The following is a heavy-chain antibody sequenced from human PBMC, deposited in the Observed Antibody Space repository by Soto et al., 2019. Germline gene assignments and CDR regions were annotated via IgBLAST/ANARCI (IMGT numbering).Heavy chain of an antibody. V-gene: IGHV1-69*13. CDR3: ASATSSGYYEYYFDY. D-gene: IGHD3-22*01. Sequence: RASVKVSCKASGGTFSSYAISWVRQAPGQGLEWMGGIIPIFGTANYAQKFQGRVTITADESTSTAYMELSSLRSEDTAVYYCASATSSGYYEYYFDYWGQGTLVTVSS. CDR1: GGTFSSYA. J-gene: IGHJ4*02. CDR2: IIPIFGTA.